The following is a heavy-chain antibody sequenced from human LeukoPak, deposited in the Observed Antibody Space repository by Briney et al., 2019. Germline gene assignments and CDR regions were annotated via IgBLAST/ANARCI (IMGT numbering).Heavy chain of an antibody. CDR3: ARPGFYSYGFASFWYFDL. J-gene: IGHJ2*01. CDR1: GDSISSSSYY. Sequence: SETLSLTCTVSGDSISSSSYYWGWIRQPPGKGLEWIGSIYYSGSTYYNPSLKSRVTISVDTSKNQFSLKLSSVTAADTAVYYCARPGFYSYGFASFWYFDLWGRGTLVTVSS. V-gene: IGHV4-39*01. D-gene: IGHD5-18*01. CDR2: IYYSGST.